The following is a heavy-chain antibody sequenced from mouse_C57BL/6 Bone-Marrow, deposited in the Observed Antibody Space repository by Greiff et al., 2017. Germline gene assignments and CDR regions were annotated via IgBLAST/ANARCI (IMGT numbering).Heavy chain of an antibody. CDR2: ISSGSSSI. CDR3: ARIGVLRYMDY. V-gene: IGHV5-17*01. CDR1: GFTFSDYG. Sequence: DVKLVESGGGLVKPGGSLKLSCAASGFTFSDYGMHWVRQAPEKGLEWVAYISSGSSSIYYAATVKGRFTLSRDNAKNTLFLQMTRLRSRYTAMYYCARIGVLRYMDYWGQGTTVTVSS. D-gene: IGHD1-1*01. J-gene: IGHJ4*01.